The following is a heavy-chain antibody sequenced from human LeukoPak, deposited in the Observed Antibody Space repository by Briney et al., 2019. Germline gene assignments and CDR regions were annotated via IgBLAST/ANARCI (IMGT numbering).Heavy chain of an antibody. CDR2: INSDGSST. J-gene: IGHJ6*02. D-gene: IGHD2-2*01. V-gene: IGHV3-74*01. CDR3: AREDALGYCSSTSCPYYYYGMDV. CDR1: GFTFSSYW. Sequence: GRSLRLSCAASGFTFSSYWMHWVRQAPGKGLVWVSRINSDGSSTSYADSVKGRFTISRDNAKNTLYLQMNSLRAEDTAVYYCAREDALGYCSSTSCPYYYYGMDVWGQGTTVTVSS.